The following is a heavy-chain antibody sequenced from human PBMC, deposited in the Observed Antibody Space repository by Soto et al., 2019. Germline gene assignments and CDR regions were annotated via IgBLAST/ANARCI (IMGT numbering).Heavy chain of an antibody. V-gene: IGHV1-46*01. CDR2: INPSDAYT. CDR3: ASDEVTTIVRTFDF. D-gene: IGHD2-21*02. CDR1: GYTFINYY. Sequence: QVQLVQSAVEVKNPGASVKLSCQASGYTFINYYIHWVRQAPGQGLEWMGLINPSDAYTEYAQRFQGRVDITRDTSTNTVYTDLYRLTSADTAMYYCASDEVTTIVRTFDFWGQGTLVTVSS. J-gene: IGHJ4*02.